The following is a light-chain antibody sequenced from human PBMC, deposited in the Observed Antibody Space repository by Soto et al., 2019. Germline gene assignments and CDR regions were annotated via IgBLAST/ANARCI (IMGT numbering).Light chain of an antibody. J-gene: IGKJ1*01. CDR2: KAS. CDR3: QQYNSYWWT. CDR1: QSISSW. Sequence: DIQMTQSPSTLSASVGDRVTITCRASQSISSWLAWYQQKPGKAPKLLIYKASSLESGVPSRLSGSGSGTEFTLTISSLQPDAFATYYCQQYNSYWWTFGQGTKVHIK. V-gene: IGKV1-5*03.